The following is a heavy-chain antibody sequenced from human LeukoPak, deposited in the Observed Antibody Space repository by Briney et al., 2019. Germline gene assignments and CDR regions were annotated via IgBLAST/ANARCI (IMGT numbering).Heavy chain of an antibody. CDR3: ARGSNYYDSSPGPFDY. CDR2: IKQDGSEK. Sequence: GGSLRLSCAASGFTFSSYWMNWVRQAPGKGLEWVANIKQDGSEKDYVDSVKGRFTISRDNAKNSLYLQMNSLRAEDTAVYYCARGSNYYDSSPGPFDYWGQGTLVTVSS. CDR1: GFTFSSYW. D-gene: IGHD3-22*01. J-gene: IGHJ4*02. V-gene: IGHV3-7*01.